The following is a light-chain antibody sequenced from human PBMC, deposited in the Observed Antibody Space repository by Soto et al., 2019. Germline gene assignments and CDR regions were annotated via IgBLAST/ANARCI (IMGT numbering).Light chain of an antibody. Sequence: DIQMTQSPSTLSASVGDRVTITCRASQSISSWLAWYQQKPGKAPKLLIYDASSLESGVPSRFSSSGSGTEFTLTISSLQPDDFATYYCQQYNSYLLTFGGGPKVEIK. V-gene: IGKV1-5*01. J-gene: IGKJ4*01. CDR1: QSISSW. CDR3: QQYNSYLLT. CDR2: DAS.